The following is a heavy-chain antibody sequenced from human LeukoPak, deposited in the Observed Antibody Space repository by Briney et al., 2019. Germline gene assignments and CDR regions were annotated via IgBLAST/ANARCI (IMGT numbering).Heavy chain of an antibody. CDR3: ARANFLYCSSTTCLFDY. Sequence: ASVKLSCKASGYTFTYYYMHWVRQAPGQGFEWMGWINPNDGDRNYAQKFQGRVTMTRDTSISTAHMEVSRLRSDDTAVYYCARANFLYCSSTTCLFDYWGQGTLVTVSS. CDR1: GYTFTYYY. V-gene: IGHV1-2*02. J-gene: IGHJ4*02. D-gene: IGHD2-2*01. CDR2: INPNDGDR.